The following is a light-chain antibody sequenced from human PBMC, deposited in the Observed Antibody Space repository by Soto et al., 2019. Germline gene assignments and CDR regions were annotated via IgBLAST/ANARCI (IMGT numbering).Light chain of an antibody. J-gene: IGKJ2*01. Sequence: IKLTQSPSSLSASVGDRVTITCRASQGISSYLAWYQQKPGKAPKLLIYAASTLQSGVPSRFSGSGSGTDFTLTISSLQPEDVATYYCHQLNSYPLYIFGQGTKLEI. CDR3: HQLNSYPLYI. V-gene: IGKV1-9*01. CDR2: AAS. CDR1: QGISSY.